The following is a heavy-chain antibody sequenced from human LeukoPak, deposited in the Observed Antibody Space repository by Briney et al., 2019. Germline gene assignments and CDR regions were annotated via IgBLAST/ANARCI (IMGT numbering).Heavy chain of an antibody. J-gene: IGHJ4*02. CDR1: GYTYTGYY. CDR3: ARADQWLDTLPFDY. CDR2: INPNSGGT. V-gene: IGHV1-2*02. D-gene: IGHD6-19*01. Sequence: ASVMVSCKASGYTYTGYYMHWVRQAPGQGLEWMGWINPNSGGTNYAQKFQGRVTMTRDTSISTAYMELSRLRSDDTAVYYCARADQWLDTLPFDYWGQGTLVTVSS.